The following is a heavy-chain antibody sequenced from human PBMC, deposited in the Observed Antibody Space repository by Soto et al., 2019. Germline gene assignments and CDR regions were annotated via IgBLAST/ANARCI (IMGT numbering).Heavy chain of an antibody. CDR2: INPNSGGT. V-gene: IGHV1-2*04. Sequence: GASVQVSCKASGYIFTGYYMHWVRQAPGQGLEWMGWINPNSGGTNYAQKFQGWVTMTRDTSISTAYMELSRLRSDDTAVYYCARDGSLGVRRVLVGGMDVLGQGTTLTVSS. J-gene: IGHJ6*02. CDR3: ARDGSLGVRRVLVGGMDV. D-gene: IGHD3-10*01. CDR1: GYIFTGYY.